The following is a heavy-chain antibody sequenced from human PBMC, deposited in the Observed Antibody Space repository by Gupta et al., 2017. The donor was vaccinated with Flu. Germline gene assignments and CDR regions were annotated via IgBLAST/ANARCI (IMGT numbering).Heavy chain of an antibody. CDR1: GGSISSDS. Sequence: QVQLQESGQGLVKPSETLSLTCTVSGGSISSDSWSWIRQPPGKGLEWIGYIYYGGSVRSNPSLKSRLTISVDTSKNQFSLNLSSVTAADTAVYYCARRGSYSSVWYFFDYWGQGTLVTVSS. CDR2: IYYGGSV. V-gene: IGHV4-59*01. J-gene: IGHJ4*02. D-gene: IGHD6-19*01. CDR3: ARRGSYSSVWYFFDY.